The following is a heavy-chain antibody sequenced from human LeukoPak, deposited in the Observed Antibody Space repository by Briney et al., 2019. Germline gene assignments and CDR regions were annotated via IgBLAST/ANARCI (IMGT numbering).Heavy chain of an antibody. V-gene: IGHV4-31*03. CDR3: ASGASLWYYYMDV. CDR1: GGSISSGNHF. Sequence: PSETLSLTCTVSGGSISSGNHFWSWIRQHPGKGLEWIGYISYSGRADYSPSLKSRVTISVDTSKNQFSLKLSSVTAADTAVYYCASGASLWYYYMDVWSKGTTVTVSS. J-gene: IGHJ6*03. CDR2: ISYSGRA.